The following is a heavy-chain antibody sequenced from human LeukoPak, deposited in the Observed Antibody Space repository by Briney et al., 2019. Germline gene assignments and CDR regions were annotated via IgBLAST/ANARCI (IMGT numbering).Heavy chain of an antibody. J-gene: IGHJ6*03. CDR3: ARRAAAVGTYYMDV. D-gene: IGHD6-13*01. V-gene: IGHV4-59*01. CDR1: GGSITGYY. CDR2: IYYSGGT. Sequence: PSETLSLTCTVSGGSITGYYWTWIRQPPGEGLEWIGYIYYSGGTNYNPSLKSRVTIAVDTSKNQFSLKLSSATAADTAVYYCARRAAAVGTYYMDVWGKGTTVTASS.